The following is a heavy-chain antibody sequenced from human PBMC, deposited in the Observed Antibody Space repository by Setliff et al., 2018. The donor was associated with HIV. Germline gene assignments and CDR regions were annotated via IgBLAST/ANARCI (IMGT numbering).Heavy chain of an antibody. CDR3: SRQQLDGFRYKYYYMDV. Sequence: SETLSLTCIVSGGSISNYYWGWIRQSPGKGLEWIGFIHHSGSTNYNPSLESRATISLDTANNHFSLNLRSVTAADTAVYYCSRQQLDGFRYKYYYMDVWGKGTTVTVSS. J-gene: IGHJ6*03. CDR2: IHHSGST. D-gene: IGHD6-13*01. CDR1: GGSISNYY. V-gene: IGHV4-59*01.